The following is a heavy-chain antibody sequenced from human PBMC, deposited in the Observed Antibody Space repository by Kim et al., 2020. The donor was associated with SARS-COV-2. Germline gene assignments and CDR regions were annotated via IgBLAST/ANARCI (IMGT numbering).Heavy chain of an antibody. CDR2: IRSKDNGYTT. D-gene: IGHD3-10*01. CDR1: GFTDFSDSA. J-gene: IGHJ3*02. V-gene: IGHV3-73*01. CDR3: ARCPPYTRSYWDAFDI. Sequence: GGSLRLSCAASGFTDFSDSAVYWVRQASGKGLEFLGRIRSKDNGYTTTYAASVKGRFTISRDDSKNTAYLQMNGLKSEDTAIYYCARCPPYTRSYWDAFDIWGQGTVVTVSS.